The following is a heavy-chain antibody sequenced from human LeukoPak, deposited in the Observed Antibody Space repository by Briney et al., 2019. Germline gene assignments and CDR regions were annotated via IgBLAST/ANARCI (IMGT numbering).Heavy chain of an antibody. CDR3: YHSSGSPPPSDAFDI. Sequence: GGSLRLSCAASGFTFSSYGMHWVRQAPGKGLEWVAFIRYDGSNKYYADSVKGRFTISRDNSKNTLYLQMNSLRAEDTAVYYCYHSSGSPPPSDAFDIWGQGTMVTVSS. J-gene: IGHJ3*02. D-gene: IGHD3-22*01. CDR1: GFTFSSYG. CDR2: IRYDGSNK. V-gene: IGHV3-30*02.